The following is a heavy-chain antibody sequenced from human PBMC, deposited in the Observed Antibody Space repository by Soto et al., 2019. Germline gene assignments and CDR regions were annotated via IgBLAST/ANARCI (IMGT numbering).Heavy chain of an antibody. Sequence: SAKVSFKASGYTLTELSMHWVRQGPGKGLEWMGGFDPEDGETIYAQKFQGRVTMTEDTSTDTAYMELSSLRSEDTAVYYCATESRNPYYYYYGMDVWGQGTTVTVSS. CDR2: FDPEDGET. J-gene: IGHJ6*02. CDR1: GYTLTELS. CDR3: ATESRNPYYYYYGMDV. D-gene: IGHD1-1*01. V-gene: IGHV1-24*01.